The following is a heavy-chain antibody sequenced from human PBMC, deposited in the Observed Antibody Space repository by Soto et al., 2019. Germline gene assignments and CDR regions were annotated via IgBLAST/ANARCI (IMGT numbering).Heavy chain of an antibody. CDR2: INAGNGNT. CDR3: ARDTRYFDWLPSPYYYYGMDV. Sequence: EASVKVSCKASGYTFTSYAMHWVRQAPGQRLEWMGWINAGNGNTKYSQKLQGRVTMTTDTSTSTAYMELRSLRSDDTAVYYCARDTRYFDWLPSPYYYYGMDVWGQGTTVTVSS. J-gene: IGHJ6*02. CDR1: GYTFTSYA. V-gene: IGHV1-3*01. D-gene: IGHD3-9*01.